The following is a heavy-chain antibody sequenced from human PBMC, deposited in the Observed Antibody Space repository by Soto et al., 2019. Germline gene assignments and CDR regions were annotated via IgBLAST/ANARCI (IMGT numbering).Heavy chain of an antibody. CDR1: GFTFDDYA. CDR2: ISWNSGSI. V-gene: IGHV3-9*01. D-gene: IGHD3-10*01. Sequence: EVQLVESGGGLVQPGRSLRLSCAASGFTFDDYAMHWVRQAPGKGLEWVSGISWNSGSIGYADSVKGRFTISRDNAKNSLYLQMNSLRAEDTDLYYCEKDAITMVRGVISYYGMDVWGRGTTVTVSS. J-gene: IGHJ6*02. CDR3: EKDAITMVRGVISYYGMDV.